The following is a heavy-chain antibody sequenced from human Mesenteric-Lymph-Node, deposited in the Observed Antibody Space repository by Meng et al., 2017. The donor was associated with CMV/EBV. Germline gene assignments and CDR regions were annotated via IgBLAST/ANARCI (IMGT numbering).Heavy chain of an antibody. CDR1: GFTVSNNY. CDR2: IYSDGST. Sequence: ESRKISGAASGFTVSNNYMSWVRQAPGKGLEWVSVIYSDGSTHNADSVKGRFSISRDNSENTLYLQLNSLRAEDTAVYYCARGNQVLYDDAFDIWGQGTMVTVSS. CDR3: ARGNQVLYDDAFDI. J-gene: IGHJ3*02. V-gene: IGHV3-66*02. D-gene: IGHD2-2*02.